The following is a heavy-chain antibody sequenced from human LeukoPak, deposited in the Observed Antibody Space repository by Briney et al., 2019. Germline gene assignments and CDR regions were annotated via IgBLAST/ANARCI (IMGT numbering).Heavy chain of an antibody. CDR3: AREVAAGHYYYYGMDV. CDR1: GFTFSSYG. Sequence: GGSLRLSCAASGFTFSSYGMHWVRQAPGKGLEWVAVIWYDGSNKYYADSVKGRFTISRDNSKNTLYLQMNSLGAEDTAVYYCAREVAAGHYYYYGMDVWGKGTTVTVSS. D-gene: IGHD6-13*01. J-gene: IGHJ6*04. CDR2: IWYDGSNK. V-gene: IGHV3-33*01.